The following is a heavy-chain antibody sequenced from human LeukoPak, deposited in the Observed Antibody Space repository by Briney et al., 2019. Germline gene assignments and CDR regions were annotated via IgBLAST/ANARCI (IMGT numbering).Heavy chain of an antibody. CDR3: ARERDYFDY. J-gene: IGHJ4*02. Sequence: GGSLRLSCAASGFTFSSYWMHWVRQAPGKGLVWVSRINTNGRPTQYADSVKGRFTISRDNAKNTLYLQMNSLRAEDTAVYYCARERDYFDYWGQGTLVTVSS. CDR1: GFTFSSYW. V-gene: IGHV3-74*01. CDR2: INTNGRPT.